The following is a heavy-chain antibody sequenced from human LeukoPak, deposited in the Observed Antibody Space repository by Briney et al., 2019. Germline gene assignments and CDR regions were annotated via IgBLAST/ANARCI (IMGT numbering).Heavy chain of an antibody. D-gene: IGHD4-17*01. CDR1: GGSFSGYY. CDR2: INHSGST. Sequence: SETLSLTCAVYGGSFSGYYWSWLRQPPGKGLEWIGEINHSGSTNYNPSLKSRVTISVDTSKNQFPLKLSSVTAADTAVYYCARAKTTVTDDAFDIWGQGTMVTVSS. V-gene: IGHV4-34*01. J-gene: IGHJ3*02. CDR3: ARAKTTVTDDAFDI.